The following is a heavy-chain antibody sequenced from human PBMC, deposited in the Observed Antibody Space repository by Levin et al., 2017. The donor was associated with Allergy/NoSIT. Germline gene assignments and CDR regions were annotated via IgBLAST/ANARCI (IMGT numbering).Heavy chain of an antibody. Sequence: GALRLSCAASGFTFSSYSMNWVRQAPGKGLEWISYISASSAIIYDADSVKGRFTISRDNAKNSVYLQMNSLRAEDTAVYYCARDLAGAGTGASWYYHGLDVWGRGTTVTISS. CDR3: ARDLAGAGTGASWYYHGLDV. CDR1: GFTFSSYS. J-gene: IGHJ6*02. CDR2: ISASSAII. V-gene: IGHV3-48*01. D-gene: IGHD6-13*01.